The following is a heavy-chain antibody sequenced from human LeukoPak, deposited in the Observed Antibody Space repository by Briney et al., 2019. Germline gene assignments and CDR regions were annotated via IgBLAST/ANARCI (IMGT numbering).Heavy chain of an antibody. Sequence: SQTLSLTCAISGDSVSSNSAAWNWIRQSPSRGLEWLGRTYYRSKWYNDYAVSVKSRITINPDTSKNQFSLKLSSVTAADTAVYYCARVTDCSGGSCNAFDPWGQGTLVTVSS. D-gene: IGHD2-15*01. CDR1: GDSVSSNSAA. CDR2: TYYRSKWYN. V-gene: IGHV6-1*01. CDR3: ARVTDCSGGSCNAFDP. J-gene: IGHJ5*02.